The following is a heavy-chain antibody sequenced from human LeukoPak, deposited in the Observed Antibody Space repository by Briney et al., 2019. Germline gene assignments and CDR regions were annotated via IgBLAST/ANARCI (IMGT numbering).Heavy chain of an antibody. V-gene: IGHV3-43*02. CDR2: INGDGTT. D-gene: IGHD5-12*01. J-gene: IGHJ3*02. CDR3: AKGAGYHNGDASDI. CDR1: GFTFGNYA. Sequence: GGSLRLSCAASGFTFGNYAMHWVRQAPGKGLEWVSLINGDGTTYYADSVKGRFTISRDNRKNSPYLQMSSLKTEDTALFYCAKGAGYHNGDASDIWGQGTMVTVSS.